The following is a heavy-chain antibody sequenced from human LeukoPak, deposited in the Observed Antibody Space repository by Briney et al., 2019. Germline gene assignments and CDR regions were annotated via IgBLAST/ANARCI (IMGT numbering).Heavy chain of an antibody. D-gene: IGHD3-22*01. Sequence: GGSLRLSCAASGFTFSSFTMNWVRQAPGKGLEWVSSITSSSSYIYYADSVKGRFTISRDNAKNSLYLQMNSLRAEDAAVYYCARDDGNYYDSSGFDYWGQGTLVTVSS. V-gene: IGHV3-21*01. CDR2: ITSSSSYI. J-gene: IGHJ4*02. CDR3: ARDDGNYYDSSGFDY. CDR1: GFTFSSFT.